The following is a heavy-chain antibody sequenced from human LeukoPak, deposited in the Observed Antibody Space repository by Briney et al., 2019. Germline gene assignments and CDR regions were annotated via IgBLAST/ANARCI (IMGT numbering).Heavy chain of an antibody. Sequence: TETLSLTCTVSGGSVSSYYWSWIRQPPGKGLEWIGYIYTSGSTNYNPSLKSRVTISVDTSKNQFSLKLSSVTAADTAVYYCATRTHWYFDLCGRGTLVTVSS. J-gene: IGHJ2*01. CDR2: IYTSGST. CDR3: ATRTHWYFDL. D-gene: IGHD2-2*01. V-gene: IGHV4-4*09. CDR1: GGSVSSYY.